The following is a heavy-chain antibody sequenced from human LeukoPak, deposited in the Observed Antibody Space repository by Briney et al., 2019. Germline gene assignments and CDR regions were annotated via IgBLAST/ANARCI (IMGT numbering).Heavy chain of an antibody. CDR1: GFPFSSYE. CDR2: ISSSGSAI. J-gene: IGHJ4*02. Sequence: GGSLRLFCAASGFPFSSYEMNWVRQAPGKGLEWVSYISSSGSAIYYADSVKGRFTISRDNAENSLYLQMNSLRAEDTAVHYCARDFRLTMVRGVASFDYWGQGTLVTVSS. D-gene: IGHD3-10*01. V-gene: IGHV3-48*03. CDR3: ARDFRLTMVRGVASFDY.